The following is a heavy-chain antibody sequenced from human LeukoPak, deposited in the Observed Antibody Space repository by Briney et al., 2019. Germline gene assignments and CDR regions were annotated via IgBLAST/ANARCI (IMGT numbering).Heavy chain of an antibody. J-gene: IGHJ3*01. CDR1: GYTFIDYV. V-gene: IGHV1-69-2*01. D-gene: IGHD1-26*01. CDR3: ATDPIVGATGTTVTVDV. CDR2: VDPEDGET. Sequence: ASVKVSCKVSGYTFIDYVHWVQQAPGQGLEWLCLVDPEDGETIVSEKFRDRVTLTADTSTGTAYLELRSLKSEDTAVYYCATDPIVGATGTTVTVDVWGQGTKVIVSS.